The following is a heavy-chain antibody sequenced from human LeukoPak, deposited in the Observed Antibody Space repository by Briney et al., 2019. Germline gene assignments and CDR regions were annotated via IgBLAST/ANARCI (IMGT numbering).Heavy chain of an antibody. D-gene: IGHD3-10*01. CDR3: ARERERPYYYGSGSYSN. Sequence: KPGASVKVSCKASGYTFTSYGISWVRQAPGQGLEWMGWISAGNGNTKYSQKFQGRVTITRDTSASTAYMELSSLRSEDTAVYYCARERERPYYYGSGSYSNWGQGTLVTVSS. CDR2: ISAGNGNT. CDR1: GYTFTSYG. J-gene: IGHJ4*02. V-gene: IGHV1-18*01.